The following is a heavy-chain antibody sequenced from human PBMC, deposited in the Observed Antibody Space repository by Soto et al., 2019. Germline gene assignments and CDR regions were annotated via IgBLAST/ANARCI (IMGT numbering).Heavy chain of an antibody. Sequence: QVQLVESGGGVVQPGRSPRLSCVGSGFNFDNYAFHWVRQAPGTGLEWVAVISNDGSDKYYADSVKGRFTISRDNSKDTLHLQMDSLKTEDTAVYYCAKVRIAPAKPFYFDSWGQGTLVTVSS. V-gene: IGHV3-30*18. CDR1: GFNFDNYA. J-gene: IGHJ4*02. CDR3: AKVRIAPAKPFYFDS. CDR2: ISNDGSDK. D-gene: IGHD6-13*01.